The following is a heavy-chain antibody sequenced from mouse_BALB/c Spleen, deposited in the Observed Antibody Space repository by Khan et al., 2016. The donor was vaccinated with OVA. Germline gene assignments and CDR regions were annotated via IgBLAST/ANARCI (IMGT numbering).Heavy chain of an antibody. J-gene: IGHJ4*01. V-gene: IGHV2-6-4*01. CDR3: ARADYRYDGYYAMDY. D-gene: IGHD2-14*01. CDR2: IWGGGGT. CDR1: GFSLSRYN. Sequence: VQLVESGPGLVAPSQSLSITCTVSGFSLSRYNIHWVRQPPGKGLEWLGMIWGGGGTDYNSTLKSRLSIRKDNSKNQVFLKMNSLQTDDTAMYYCARADYRYDGYYAMDYWGQGTPVTVSS.